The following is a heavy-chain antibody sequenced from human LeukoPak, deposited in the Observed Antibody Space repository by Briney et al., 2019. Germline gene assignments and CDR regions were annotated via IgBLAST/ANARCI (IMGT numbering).Heavy chain of an antibody. J-gene: IGHJ4*02. CDR3: AKRITVAAGIYFDS. D-gene: IGHD6-19*01. Sequence: GGSLRLSCVGSGFSFSSFAMTWVRQAPGKGLEWVSTIYGGGANTFYADSVKGRFTISRGDSKNMQFLEMDSLRPEDTAVYFCAKRITVAAGIYFDSWGQGTLVTVSS. V-gene: IGHV3-23*01. CDR1: GFSFSSFA. CDR2: IYGGGANT.